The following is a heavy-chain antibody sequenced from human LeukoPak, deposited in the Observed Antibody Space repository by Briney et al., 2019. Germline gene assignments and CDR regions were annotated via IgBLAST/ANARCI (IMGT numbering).Heavy chain of an antibody. J-gene: IGHJ4*02. CDR1: GITFSDYG. Sequence: GRSLRLSCAASGITFSDYGMHWVRQAPGRGLEWVAVITFDGHNKFYSDSVKGRFTVSRDNSKNTLHLQMNSLRAEDTAVYYCAKVWSPSGWFWGYFDYWGQGTLVTVSS. CDR3: AKVWSPSGWFWGYFDY. D-gene: IGHD6-19*01. CDR2: ITFDGHNK. V-gene: IGHV3-30*18.